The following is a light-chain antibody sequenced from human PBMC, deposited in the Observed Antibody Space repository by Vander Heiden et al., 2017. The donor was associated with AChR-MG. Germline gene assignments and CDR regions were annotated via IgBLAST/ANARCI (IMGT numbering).Light chain of an antibody. V-gene: IGLV2-23*01. CDR3: CSYAGSSTL. CDR2: EGS. CDR1: SSDIGSYNL. J-gene: IGLJ3*02. Sequence: QSALTQPASVSGSPGQSITISCTGTSSDIGSYNLVSWYHQHPGTDLNLMIYEGSKRPAGVSNRFSGYKSGNTASLTISGLQAEDEDDYYCCSYAGSSTLFGGGTKLTVL.